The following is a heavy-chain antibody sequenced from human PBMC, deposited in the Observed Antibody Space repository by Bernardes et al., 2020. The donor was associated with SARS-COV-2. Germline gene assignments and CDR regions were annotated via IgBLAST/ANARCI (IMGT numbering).Heavy chain of an antibody. D-gene: IGHD3-3*01. V-gene: IGHV4-59*01. CDR1: GGSISSYY. CDR2: IYYSGST. CDR3: ARDAYSDFWSNYYPYWYFDL. Sequence: SETLSLTCTVSGGSISSYYWSWIRQPPGKGLEWIGYIYYSGSTNYNPSLKSRVTISVDTSKNQFSLKLSSVTAADTAVYYCARDAYSDFWSNYYPYWYFDLWGRGTLVTVSS. J-gene: IGHJ2*01.